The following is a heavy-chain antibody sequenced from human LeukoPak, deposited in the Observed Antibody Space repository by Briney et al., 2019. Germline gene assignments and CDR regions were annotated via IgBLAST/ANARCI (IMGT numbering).Heavy chain of an antibody. J-gene: IGHJ6*03. Sequence: SETLSLTCTVSGASISSGSDYWSWIRQPAGKGLEWIGRIFTTGSINYNPSLRTRVTISVDTSKNQFSLKLNSVTAADTAVYYCARVPNSYYYYMDVWGKGTTVTISS. CDR2: IFTTGSI. V-gene: IGHV4-61*02. CDR3: ARVPNSYYYYMDV. CDR1: GASISSGSDY.